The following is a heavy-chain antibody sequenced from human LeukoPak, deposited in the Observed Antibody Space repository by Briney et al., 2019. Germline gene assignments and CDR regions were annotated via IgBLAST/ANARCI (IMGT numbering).Heavy chain of an antibody. Sequence: GASVKVSCKASGGTFSSYAISWVRQAPGQGLEWMGRIIPIFGTANYAQKFQGRVTITTDESTSTAYMELSSLRSEDTAVYYCARDHYDILTGPSWFDPWGQGTLVTVSS. V-gene: IGHV1-69*05. CDR3: ARDHYDILTGPSWFDP. J-gene: IGHJ5*02. CDR2: IIPIFGTA. CDR1: GGTFSSYA. D-gene: IGHD3-9*01.